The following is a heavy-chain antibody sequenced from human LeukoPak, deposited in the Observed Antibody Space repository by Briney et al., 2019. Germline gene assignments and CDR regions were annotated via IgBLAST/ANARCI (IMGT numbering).Heavy chain of an antibody. D-gene: IGHD1-26*01. CDR3: ASRSGSYSSIETFDY. J-gene: IGHJ4*02. V-gene: IGHV3-30*04. CDR1: GFTFSSYA. Sequence: PGGSLRLSCAASGFTFSSYAMHWVRQAPGKGLEWVAVISYDGSNKYYADSVKGRFTISRDNSKNTLYLQMNSLRAEDTAVYYCASRSGSYSSIETFDYWGQGTLVTVSS. CDR2: ISYDGSNK.